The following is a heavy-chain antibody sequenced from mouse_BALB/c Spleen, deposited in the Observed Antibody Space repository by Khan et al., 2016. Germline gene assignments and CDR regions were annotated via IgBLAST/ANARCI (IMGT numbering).Heavy chain of an antibody. CDR1: GFSLTSYG. Sequence: QVQLKESGPGLVQPSQSLSITCTVSGFSLTSYGVHWVRQSPGKGLEWLGVIWSGGSTDYNAAFISRLSISKDNSKSQVFFKMNSLQAKDTAIYYCAREDYYGTYWYFDVWGAGTTVTVSS. CDR2: IWSGGST. J-gene: IGHJ1*01. V-gene: IGHV2-2*02. D-gene: IGHD1-1*01. CDR3: AREDYYGTYWYFDV.